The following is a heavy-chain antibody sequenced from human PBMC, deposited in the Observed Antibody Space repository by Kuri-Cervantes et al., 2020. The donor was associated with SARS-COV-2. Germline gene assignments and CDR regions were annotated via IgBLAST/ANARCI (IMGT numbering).Heavy chain of an antibody. Sequence: SETLSLTCTVSGGSISSSSYYWGWIRQPPGKGLEWIGRIYYSGSTYYNPSLKSRVTISVDTSKNQFSLKLSSVTAADTAVYYCAKSRGYSYGYQTRYYYYMDVWGKGTTVTVSS. CDR3: AKSRGYSYGYQTRYYYYMDV. V-gene: IGHV4-39*01. D-gene: IGHD5-18*01. CDR1: GGSISSSSYY. CDR2: IYYSGST. J-gene: IGHJ6*03.